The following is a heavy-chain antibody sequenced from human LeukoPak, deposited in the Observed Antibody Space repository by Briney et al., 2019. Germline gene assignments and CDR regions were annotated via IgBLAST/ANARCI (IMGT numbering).Heavy chain of an antibody. CDR3: VRGVGSSSPY. Sequence: GGSLRLSCAASGFTFSSYWMSWVRQAPGKGLEWLTNISQDGSEKYYVGSVKGRFAISRDDANNSLYLQMNSLRAEDTAVYYCVRGVGSSSPYWGQGTLVTVSS. D-gene: IGHD6-6*01. CDR1: GFTFSSYW. J-gene: IGHJ4*02. V-gene: IGHV3-7*01. CDR2: ISQDGSEK.